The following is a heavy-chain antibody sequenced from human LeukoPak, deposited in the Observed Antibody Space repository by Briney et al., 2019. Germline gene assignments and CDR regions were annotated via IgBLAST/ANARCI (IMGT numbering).Heavy chain of an antibody. J-gene: IGHJ4*02. CDR2: ISYDGSNK. V-gene: IGHV3-30-3*01. CDR1: GFTFSSYA. CDR3: ARDWLTYYYDSSGPYFDY. Sequence: GGSLRLSCAASGFTFSSYAMHWVRQAPGKGLEWVAVISYDGSNKYYADSVKGRFTISRDNSKNTLCLQMNSLRAEDTAVYYCARDWLTYYYDSSGPYFDYWGQGTLVTVSS. D-gene: IGHD3-22*01.